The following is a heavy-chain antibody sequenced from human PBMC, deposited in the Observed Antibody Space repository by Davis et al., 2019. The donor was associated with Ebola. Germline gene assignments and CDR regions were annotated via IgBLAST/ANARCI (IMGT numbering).Heavy chain of an antibody. CDR1: GGSISSYY. CDR3: AREGYSSAWPSFFDY. D-gene: IGHD6-19*01. V-gene: IGHV4-59*01. J-gene: IGHJ4*02. Sequence: GSLRLSCTVSGGSISSYYWSRIRQPPGKGLEWIGYIYYSGSTIYNPSLKSRVTISVDTSKKQFSLKLSSVTAADTAVYYCAREGYSSAWPSFFDYWGQGTLVTVSS. CDR2: IYYSGST.